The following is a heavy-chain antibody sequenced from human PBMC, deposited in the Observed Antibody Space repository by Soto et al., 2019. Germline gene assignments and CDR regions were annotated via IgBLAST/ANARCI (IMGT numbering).Heavy chain of an antibody. J-gene: IGHJ5*01. CDR1: GYTSTNYL. CDR2: IFPRDFAV. CDR3: ARLVSFLQRIDS. V-gene: IGHV5-51*01. Sequence: GESLKTSCRASGYTSTNYLIGWGRQMPGGGLEWLGLIFPRDFAVRYRPCFAGQGTISADRCSGTAFPQWRAVEASDSDLYFCARLVSFLQRIDSWGQGTPVTVSS. D-gene: IGHD6-25*01.